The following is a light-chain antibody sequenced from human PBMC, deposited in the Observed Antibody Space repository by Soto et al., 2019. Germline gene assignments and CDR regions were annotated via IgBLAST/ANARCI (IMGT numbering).Light chain of an antibody. CDR3: QQYGTSPT. V-gene: IGKV3-20*01. CDR1: QSVSSNY. CDR2: DAS. J-gene: IGKJ1*01. Sequence: IVLTQSPDTLSLSPGERATLSRRASQSVSSNYLAWYQQKLGQAPRLLIYDASRRATGIPDRFSGSGSGTDFTLTISRLEPEDLVVYYCQQYGTSPTFGQGTKVDIK.